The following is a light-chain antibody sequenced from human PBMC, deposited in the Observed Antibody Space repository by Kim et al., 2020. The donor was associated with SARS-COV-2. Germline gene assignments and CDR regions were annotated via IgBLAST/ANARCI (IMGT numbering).Light chain of an antibody. CDR2: GDK. CDR1: NGTIATSD. J-gene: IGLJ3*02. V-gene: IGLV6-57*01. Sequence: GDTVAISCTRNNGTIATSDVQWYRQRQGTSPTVVIYGDKRRHCGVPDRFSGSIDASASAASLAISGLETEDEADYYCHSYDGTLWVFGGGTQLTVL. CDR3: HSYDGTLWV.